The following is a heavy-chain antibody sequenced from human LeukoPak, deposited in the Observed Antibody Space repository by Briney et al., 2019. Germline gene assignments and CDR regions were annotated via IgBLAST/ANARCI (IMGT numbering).Heavy chain of an antibody. Sequence: GGSLRLSCAASGFTFSSYGMHWVRQAPGKGLEWVAVISYDGSNKYYADSVKGRFTISRDNGKNTLFLQMNSLRAEDAAVYYCVRGNDYGGPHYWGQGTLVTVSS. CDR1: GFTFSSYG. CDR2: ISYDGSNK. D-gene: IGHD4-23*01. J-gene: IGHJ4*02. CDR3: VRGNDYGGPHY. V-gene: IGHV3-30*03.